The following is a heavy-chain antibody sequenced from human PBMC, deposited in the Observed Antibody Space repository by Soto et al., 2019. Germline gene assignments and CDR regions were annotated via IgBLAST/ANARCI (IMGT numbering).Heavy chain of an antibody. CDR1: GFTVSNNY. D-gene: IGHD2-2*01. CDR2: ISGSGGST. V-gene: IGHV3-23*01. J-gene: IGHJ6*02. CDR3: AKGIYCSSTSCYYYYYGMDV. Sequence: GGSLRLSCAASGFTVSNNYMSWVRQAPGKGLEWVSAISGSGGSTYYADSVKGRFTISRDNSKNTLYLQMNSLRAEDTAVYYCAKGIYCSSTSCYYYYYGMDVWGQGTTVTVSS.